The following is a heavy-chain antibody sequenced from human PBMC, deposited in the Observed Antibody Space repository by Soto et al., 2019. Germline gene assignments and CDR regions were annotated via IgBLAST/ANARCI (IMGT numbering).Heavy chain of an antibody. V-gene: IGHV3-23*01. CDR2: ISGSGGST. D-gene: IGHD3-16*01. CDR3: AKDNTRPVITDYYYMDL. J-gene: IGHJ6*03. Sequence: EVQLLESGGGLVQPGGSLRLSCAASGFTFSSYAMSWVRQAPGKGLEWVSAISGSGGSTYYADSVKGRLTIYRDNSKNTLYLQINSLRDDDTSVYYCAKDNTRPVITDYYYMDLWGKGTTVTVFS. CDR1: GFTFSSYA.